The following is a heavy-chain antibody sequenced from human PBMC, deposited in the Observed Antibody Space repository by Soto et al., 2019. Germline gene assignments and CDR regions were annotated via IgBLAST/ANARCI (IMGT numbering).Heavy chain of an antibody. D-gene: IGHD3-3*01. J-gene: IGHJ5*02. Sequence: SETLSLTCAVYGGSFSGYYWSWIRQPPGKGLEWIGEINHSGSTNYNPSPKSRFTISVDTSKNQFSLKLSSVTAADTAVYYCARGQFLEWLFAMNWFDPWGQGTLVTVSS. CDR3: ARGQFLEWLFAMNWFDP. CDR1: GGSFSGYY. V-gene: IGHV4-34*01. CDR2: INHSGST.